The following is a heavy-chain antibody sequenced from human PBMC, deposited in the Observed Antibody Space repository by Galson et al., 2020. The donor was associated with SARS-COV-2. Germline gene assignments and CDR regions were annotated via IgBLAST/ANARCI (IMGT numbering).Heavy chain of an antibody. V-gene: IGHV4-61*02. CDR1: GGSISSGSSY. CDR3: ARESRWELYFDY. Sequence: SENLPLTCTVSGGSISSGSSYWSWIRQPAGKGLEWIGRIYTSGGTNYNPSLKSRVTISVDTSKNQFSLKLSSVTAADTAVYYCARESRWELYFDYWGQGTLVTVSS. D-gene: IGHD1-26*01. J-gene: IGHJ4*02. CDR2: IYTSGGT.